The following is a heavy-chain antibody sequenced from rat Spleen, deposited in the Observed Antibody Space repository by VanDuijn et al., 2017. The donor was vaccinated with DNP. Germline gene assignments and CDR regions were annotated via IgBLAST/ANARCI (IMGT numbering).Heavy chain of an antibody. CDR2: ISYDASST. Sequence: EVQLVASGGGLVQPGRSLKLSCAASGFTFSDYNMAWVRQAPKKGLEWVTTISYDASSTYYRDSVKGRFTISRDSAKNTLYLQMDSLRSEDTATYYCARQGYYFDYWGQGVMVTVSS. CDR3: ARQGYYFDY. CDR1: GFTFSDYN. J-gene: IGHJ2*01. V-gene: IGHV5-7*01. D-gene: IGHD4-1*01.